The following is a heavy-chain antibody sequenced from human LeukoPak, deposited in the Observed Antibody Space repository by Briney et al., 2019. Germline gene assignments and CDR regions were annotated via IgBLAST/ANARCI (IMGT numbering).Heavy chain of an antibody. CDR1: GYTFTGYY. Sequence: ASVKVSCKASGYTFTGYYMHWVRQAPGQGLEWMGWINPNRGGTNYAQKFQGRVTMTRDTSISTAYMELGRLRSDDTAVYYCARIGKTYYYDSGWFDPWGQGTLVTVSS. CDR3: ARIGKTYYYDSGWFDP. D-gene: IGHD3-22*01. J-gene: IGHJ5*02. CDR2: INPNRGGT. V-gene: IGHV1-2*02.